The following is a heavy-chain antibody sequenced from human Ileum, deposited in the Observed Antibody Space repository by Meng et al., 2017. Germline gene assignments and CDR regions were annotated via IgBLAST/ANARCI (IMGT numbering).Heavy chain of an antibody. D-gene: IGHD3-16*01. Sequence: RQRGGAGLLKPSEPLSPPCAVYVGSFSGYYWSWIRQPPGKGLEWIGEINHSGSTNYNPSLKSRVTISVDTSKNQFSLKLSSVTAADTAVYYCARGGGRYGPDFDYWGQGTLVTVSS. J-gene: IGHJ4*02. CDR2: INHSGST. CDR3: ARGGGRYGPDFDY. V-gene: IGHV4-34*01. CDR1: VGSFSGYY.